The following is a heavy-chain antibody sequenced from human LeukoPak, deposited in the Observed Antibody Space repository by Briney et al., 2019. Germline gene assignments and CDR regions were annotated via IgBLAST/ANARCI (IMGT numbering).Heavy chain of an antibody. CDR3: ARGPTRYYLDC. D-gene: IGHD2-15*01. Sequence: SETLSLTCTVSSGSISSYYWSWIRQPPGKGLEWIGYIYYSGSTNYNPSLKSRVTISVDTSKNQFSLRLSSVTAADTAVYYCARGPTRYYLDCWGQGTLVTVSS. CDR1: SGSISSYY. CDR2: IYYSGST. J-gene: IGHJ4*02. V-gene: IGHV4-59*01.